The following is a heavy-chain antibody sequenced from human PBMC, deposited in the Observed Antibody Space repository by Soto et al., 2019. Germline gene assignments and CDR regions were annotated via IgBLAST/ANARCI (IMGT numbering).Heavy chain of an antibody. V-gene: IGHV4-61*01. CDR2: IYYSGST. Sequence: PSETLSLTCTVSGGSVSSGSYYWSWIRQPLGKGLEWIGYIYYSGSTNYNPSLKSRVTISVDTSKNQFSLKLSSVTAADTAVYYCARYRERLTDWFDPWGQGTLVTVSS. CDR1: GGSVSSGSYY. CDR3: ARYRERLTDWFDP. D-gene: IGHD7-27*01. J-gene: IGHJ5*02.